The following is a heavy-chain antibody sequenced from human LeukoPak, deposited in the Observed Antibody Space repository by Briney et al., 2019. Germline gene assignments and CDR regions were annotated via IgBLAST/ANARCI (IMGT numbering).Heavy chain of an antibody. CDR2: IHYSGYT. D-gene: IGHD1-7*01. V-gene: IGHV4-59*12. J-gene: IGHJ5*02. CDR3: ARDGYNWNSGWFDP. Sequence: SETLSLTCSVSGGSITNYYWSWIRQPPGKGLEWIGYIHYSGYTRYNPSLESRVTMSVDTSKNQMSLKLSSVTAADTAVYYCARDGYNWNSGWFDPWGQGTLVTV. CDR1: GGSITNYY.